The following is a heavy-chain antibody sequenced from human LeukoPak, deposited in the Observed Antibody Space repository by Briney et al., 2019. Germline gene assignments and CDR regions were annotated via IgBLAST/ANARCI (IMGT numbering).Heavy chain of an antibody. J-gene: IGHJ4*02. CDR1: GFTFDDYA. D-gene: IGHD4-17*01. Sequence: GGSLRLSCAASGFTFDDYAMHWVRQAPGKGLEWVSGISWNSGSIGYADSVKGRFTISRDNAKNSLYLQMNSLRAEDTALYYCAKDSHTVTTAQVGYWGQGTLVTVSS. CDR2: ISWNSGSI. V-gene: IGHV3-9*01. CDR3: AKDSHTVTTAQVGY.